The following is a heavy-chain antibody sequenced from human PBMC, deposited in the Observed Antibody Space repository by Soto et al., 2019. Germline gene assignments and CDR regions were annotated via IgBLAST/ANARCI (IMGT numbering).Heavy chain of an antibody. CDR1: GGTFSSYA. Sequence: QVQLVQSGAEVKKPGSSVKVSCKASGGTFSSYAISWVRQAPGQGLEWMGGIIPIFGTANYAQKFQGRVTIAADECTSTAYMGLSSLGAEATAVYYCAREGARVARGRFDPWGQGTLVTVSS. CDR2: IIPIFGTA. J-gene: IGHJ5*02. CDR3: AREGARVARGRFDP. D-gene: IGHD1-26*01. V-gene: IGHV1-69*01.